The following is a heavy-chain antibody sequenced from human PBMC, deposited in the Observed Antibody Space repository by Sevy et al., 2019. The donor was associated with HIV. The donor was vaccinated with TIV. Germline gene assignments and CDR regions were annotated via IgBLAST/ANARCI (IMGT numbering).Heavy chain of an antibody. D-gene: IGHD3-16*01. J-gene: IGHJ4*02. Sequence: GESLKISCAASGFIFSNSWMTWVRQAPGKGLEWVGHIKRKADGETTDYAAPVKGRFTISRDDSKSTLYLQMNSLKTEDTAGYYCFETFTEFDYWGQGTLVTVSS. V-gene: IGHV3-15*01. CDR3: FETFTEFDY. CDR2: IKRKADGETT. CDR1: GFIFSNSW.